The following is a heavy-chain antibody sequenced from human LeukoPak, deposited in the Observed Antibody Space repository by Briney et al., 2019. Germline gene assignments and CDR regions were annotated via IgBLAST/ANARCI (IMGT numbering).Heavy chain of an antibody. Sequence: PSETLSLTCAVSGGSISSGGYPWSWIRQPPGKGLEWIGYIYHSGSTYYNPSLKSRVTISVDRSKNQFSLKLSSVTAADTAVYYCARGVRGRYFDWLLSVPQYNWFDPWGQGTLVTVSS. CDR3: ARGVRGRYFDWLLSVPQYNWFDP. CDR1: GGSISSGGYP. V-gene: IGHV4-30-2*01. D-gene: IGHD3-9*01. CDR2: IYHSGST. J-gene: IGHJ5*02.